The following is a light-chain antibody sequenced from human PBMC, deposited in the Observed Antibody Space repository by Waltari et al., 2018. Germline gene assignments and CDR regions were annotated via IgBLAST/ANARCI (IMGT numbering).Light chain of an antibody. CDR1: RALNSW. J-gene: IGKJ1*01. CDR3: QQYNTYSWA. V-gene: IGKV1-5*03. CDR2: KAS. Sequence: DIQMIQSPSTLSAYVGDTVTITCRASRALNSWLAWYQQKPGRAPRLLMYKASTLESGVPSRFSGVGARTDYTLTISNLQPEGSAIYYCQQYNTYSWAFGQGTKVEIK.